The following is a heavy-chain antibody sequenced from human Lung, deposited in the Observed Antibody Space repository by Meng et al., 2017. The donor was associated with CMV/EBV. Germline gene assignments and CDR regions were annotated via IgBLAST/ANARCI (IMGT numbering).Heavy chain of an antibody. CDR2: IHSSGST. V-gene: IGHV4-31*03. CDR1: GGSISGGGYY. D-gene: IGHD3-10*01. CDR3: ARASYGSGSPLGESWFDP. Sequence: GPDLATPSLTLSLPVPFLGGSISGGGYYWTWIRQHPGKGLGWIGYIHSSGSTYYNPSLRSRLTISVDTSKNQFSLKLSSVTAADTAVYYCARASYGSGSPLGESWFDPWGQGTLVTVSS. J-gene: IGHJ5*02.